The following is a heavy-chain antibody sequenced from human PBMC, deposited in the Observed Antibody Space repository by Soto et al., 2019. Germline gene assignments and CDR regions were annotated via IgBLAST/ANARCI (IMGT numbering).Heavy chain of an antibody. V-gene: IGHV3-30*09. J-gene: IGHJ5*02. CDR3: AREISRTWFDP. CDR1: EFTFSSYV. CDR2: ISSDGTNT. Sequence: PGGSLILSCAASEFTFSSYVIHWVRQAPGKGLEWVSVISSDGTNTKYVDSVKGRFAISRDNSKNTLYLQMNSLRAEDTAVYYCAREISRTWFDPWGQGTLVTVSS.